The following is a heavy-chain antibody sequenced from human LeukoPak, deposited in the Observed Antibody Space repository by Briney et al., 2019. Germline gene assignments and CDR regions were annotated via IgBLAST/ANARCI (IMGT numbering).Heavy chain of an antibody. D-gene: IGHD4-11*01. CDR1: GYSFTSYW. Sequence: GESLKISCNGAGYSFTSYWIGWVRQMPGKGLEWRGIIYPGDSDTRYSPSFEGQVTISADKTISTAYLQWSSLKDSDTAMYYCARSYDYRLNWFDPWGQGTLVTVSS. V-gene: IGHV5-51*01. CDR2: IYPGDSDT. CDR3: ARSYDYRLNWFDP. J-gene: IGHJ5*02.